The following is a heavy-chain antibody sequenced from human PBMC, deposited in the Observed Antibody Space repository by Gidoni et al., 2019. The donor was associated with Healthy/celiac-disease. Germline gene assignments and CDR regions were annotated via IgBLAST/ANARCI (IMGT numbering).Heavy chain of an antibody. V-gene: IGHV3-30*18. Sequence: QVQLVESGGGVVQPGRSLRLHCAASGFTFSSYGMNWVRQDPGKGLEGVAVISYDGSNKYYADSVKGRFTISRDNYKNTLYLQMNSLRAEDTAVYYCAKDRLEWELLYYFDYWGQGTLVTVSS. CDR2: ISYDGSNK. CDR1: GFTFSSYG. CDR3: AKDRLEWELLYYFDY. J-gene: IGHJ4*02. D-gene: IGHD1-26*01.